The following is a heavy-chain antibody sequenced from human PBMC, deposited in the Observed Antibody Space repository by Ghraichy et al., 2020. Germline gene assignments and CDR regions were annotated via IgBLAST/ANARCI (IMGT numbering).Heavy chain of an antibody. V-gene: IGHV3-23*01. CDR2: ISGSGGST. J-gene: IGHJ4*02. D-gene: IGHD3-22*01. CDR3: AKSRVGVHISDGCYFHY. CDR1: GFTFSSYA. Sequence: GGSLRLSCAASGFTFSSYAMSWVRQAPGKGLEWVSAISGSGGSTYYADSVKGRFTISRANSKNTLYLQMNSLRAEDTAVYYCAKSRVGVHISDGCYFHYWGQGTLVTVSS.